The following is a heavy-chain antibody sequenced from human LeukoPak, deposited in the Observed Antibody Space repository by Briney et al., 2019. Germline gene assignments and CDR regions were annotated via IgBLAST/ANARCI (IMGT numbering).Heavy chain of an antibody. CDR3: ARDGGPLGYCSSTSCPYYMDV. D-gene: IGHD2-2*01. CDR1: GGSISSSSYY. Sequence: SETLSLTCTVSGGSISSSSYYWGWIRQPPGKGLEWIGSIYYSGSTYYNPSLKSRVTISVDTSKNQFSLKLSSVTAADTAVYYCARDGGPLGYCSSTSCPYYMDVWGKGTTVTISS. J-gene: IGHJ6*03. CDR2: IYYSGST. V-gene: IGHV4-39*07.